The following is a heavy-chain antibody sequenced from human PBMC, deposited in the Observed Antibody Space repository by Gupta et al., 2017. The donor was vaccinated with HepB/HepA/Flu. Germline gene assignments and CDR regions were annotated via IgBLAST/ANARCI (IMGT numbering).Heavy chain of an antibody. V-gene: IGHV1-3*01. D-gene: IGHD6-19*01. J-gene: IGHJ6*02. Sequence: QVQLVQSGAEVKKPGASVKVSCKASGYTFTSSAMHWVRQAPGQRLEWMGWINAGNGNTKYSQKFQGRVTITRDTSASTAYMELSSLRSEDTAVYYCARDQAVAGTENYYYYGMDVWGQGTTVTVSS. CDR3: ARDQAVAGTENYYYYGMDV. CDR1: GYTFTSSA. CDR2: INAGNGNT.